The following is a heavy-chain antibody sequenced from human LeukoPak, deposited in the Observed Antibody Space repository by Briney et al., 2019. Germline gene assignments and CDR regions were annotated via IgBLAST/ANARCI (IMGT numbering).Heavy chain of an antibody. CDR1: GYSISDGYF. CDR3: ARDSRGPKYYYGSGSALWAFDI. J-gene: IGHJ3*02. Sequence: SETLSLTCTVSGYSISDGYFWGWVRQPPGKGPEWIANIYHSGITYYNPSLKGRVTISVDTSKNQFSLKLSSVTAADTAVYYCARDSRGPKYYYGSGSALWAFDIWGQGTMVTVSS. D-gene: IGHD3-10*01. CDR2: IYHSGIT. V-gene: IGHV4-38-2*02.